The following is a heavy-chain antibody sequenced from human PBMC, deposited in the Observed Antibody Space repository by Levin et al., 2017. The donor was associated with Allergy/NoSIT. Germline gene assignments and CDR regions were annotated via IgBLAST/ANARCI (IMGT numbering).Heavy chain of an antibody. V-gene: IGHV3-30*18. Sequence: GESLKISCAASGFTFSSYGMHWVRQAPGKGLEWVAVISYDGSNKYYADSVKGRFTISRDNSKNTLYLQMNSLRAEDTAVYYCAKTVLTYAIHGAWFDPWGQGTLVTVSS. CDR1: GFTFSSYG. D-gene: IGHD2-8*01. J-gene: IGHJ5*02. CDR2: ISYDGSNK. CDR3: AKTVLTYAIHGAWFDP.